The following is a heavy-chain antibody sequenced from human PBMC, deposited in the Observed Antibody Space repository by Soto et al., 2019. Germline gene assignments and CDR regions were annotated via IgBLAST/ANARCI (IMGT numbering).Heavy chain of an antibody. CDR1: GGSISSYY. J-gene: IGHJ6*02. Sequence: SETLSLTCTVSGGSISSYYWSWIRQPPGKGLEWIGSIYYSGNTYYNPSLKSRVTMSVDTSKNQFSLKLSSVTAADTAVYYCARLGGYCSTTGCYGYYAMDVWGQGTTVTVSS. CDR2: IYYSGNT. CDR3: ARLGGYCSTTGCYGYYAMDV. D-gene: IGHD2-2*01. V-gene: IGHV4-59*04.